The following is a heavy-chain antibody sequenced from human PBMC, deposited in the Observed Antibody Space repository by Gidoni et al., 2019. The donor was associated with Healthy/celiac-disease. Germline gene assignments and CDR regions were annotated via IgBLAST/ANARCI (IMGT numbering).Heavy chain of an antibody. Sequence: QLQLQASGPGLVKPSETLSLTCTVSGGSISSSSYYWGWIRQPPGKGLEWIGSIYYSGSTYYNPSLKSRVTISVDTSKNQFSLKLSSVTAADTAVYYCARRGGRWEPFDYWGQGTLVTVSS. CDR3: ARRGGRWEPFDY. J-gene: IGHJ4*02. CDR1: GGSISSSSYY. CDR2: IYYSGST. V-gene: IGHV4-39*01. D-gene: IGHD1-26*01.